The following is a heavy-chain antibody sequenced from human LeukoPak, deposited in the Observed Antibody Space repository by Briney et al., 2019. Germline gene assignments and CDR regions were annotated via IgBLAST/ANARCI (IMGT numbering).Heavy chain of an antibody. J-gene: IGHJ4*02. Sequence: GASVKVSCKASGGTFSSYAISWVRQAPGQGLEWMGGIIPIFGTANYAQKFQGRVTITADESTSTAYMELSSLRSEDTAVYYCARGASLKGFSRFDYWGQGTLVTVSS. D-gene: IGHD3-16*01. CDR2: IIPIFGTA. CDR1: GGTFSSYA. V-gene: IGHV1-69*13. CDR3: ARGASLKGFSRFDY.